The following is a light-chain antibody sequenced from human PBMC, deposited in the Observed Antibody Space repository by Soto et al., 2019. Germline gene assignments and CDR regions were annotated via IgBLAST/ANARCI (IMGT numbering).Light chain of an antibody. Sequence: DIQMTQYPSSLSASVGDRVTITCRASENIVGYLNWYQQRPGQAPRLVVYAASSPLTGVSPRFSGSGSGTDFTLTITSLQPEDFATYYCQQSYSMPFTFGPGTQVDIK. V-gene: IGKV1-39*01. CDR1: ENIVGY. J-gene: IGKJ3*01. CDR3: QQSYSMPFT. CDR2: AAS.